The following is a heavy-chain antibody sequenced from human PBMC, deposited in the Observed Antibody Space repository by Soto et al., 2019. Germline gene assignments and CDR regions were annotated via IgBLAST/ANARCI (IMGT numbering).Heavy chain of an antibody. V-gene: IGHV1-69*13. CDR2: IIPIFGTA. CDR3: ASYPLNCSGGSCYSGKFDY. D-gene: IGHD2-15*01. Sequence: SVKVSCKASGGTFSSYAISWVRQAPGQGLEWMGGIIPIFGTANYAQKFQGRVTITADESTSTAYMELSSLRSEDTAVYYCASYPLNCSGGSCYSGKFDYWGQGTLVTVSS. J-gene: IGHJ4*02. CDR1: GGTFSSYA.